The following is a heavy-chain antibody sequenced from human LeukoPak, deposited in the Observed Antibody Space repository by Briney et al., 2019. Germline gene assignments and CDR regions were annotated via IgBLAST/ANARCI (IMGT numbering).Heavy chain of an antibody. D-gene: IGHD2-15*01. CDR2: ISGSGAGT. J-gene: IGHJ4*02. V-gene: IGHV3-23*01. CDR3: VRGGYGNSFDY. CDR1: GFTFSSYA. Sequence: GGSLRLSCAVSGFTFSSYAMNWVRQAPGKGLEWVSGISGSGAGTYYADSVKGRFTISRDNSKNTLYLQMNSLRADDTAVYYCVRGGYGNSFDYWGQGSLVTVSS.